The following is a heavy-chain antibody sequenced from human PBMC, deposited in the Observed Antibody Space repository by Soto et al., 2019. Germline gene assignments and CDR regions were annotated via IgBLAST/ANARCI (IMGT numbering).Heavy chain of an antibody. CDR3: AKSPDFYYDGMDV. CDR2: ISGSGANT. J-gene: IGHJ6*01. CDR1: GFTFSGYA. Sequence: EVQLLESGGGLVQPGGSQRLSCAASGFTFSGYAMTWVRQAPGKGLEWVSSISGSGANTYYADSVKGRFTISRDNSKNTLSLQMTSLRADGTAVYYCAKSPDFYYDGMDVW. V-gene: IGHV3-23*01.